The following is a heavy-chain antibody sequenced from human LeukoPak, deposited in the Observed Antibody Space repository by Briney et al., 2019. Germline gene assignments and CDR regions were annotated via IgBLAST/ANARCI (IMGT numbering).Heavy chain of an antibody. CDR2: IWYDGSNK. CDR1: GFTFSSYG. CDR3: AIFGSGWPYYYYYGMDV. J-gene: IGHJ6*02. Sequence: GRSLRLSCAASGFTFSSYGMHWVRQAPGKGLEWVAVIWYDGSNKYYADSVKGRFTISRDNSKNTLYLQMNSLRAEDTAVYYCAIFGSGWPYYYYYGMDVWGQGTTVTVSS. D-gene: IGHD6-19*01. V-gene: IGHV3-33*01.